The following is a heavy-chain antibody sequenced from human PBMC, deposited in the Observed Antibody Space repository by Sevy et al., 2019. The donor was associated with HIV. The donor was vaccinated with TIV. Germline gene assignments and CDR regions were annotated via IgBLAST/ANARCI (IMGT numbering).Heavy chain of an antibody. CDR3: ALERLSSNVAEYFQN. D-gene: IGHD1-1*01. V-gene: IGHV3-30-3*01. CDR2: ISYDGSNK. Sequence: GGSLRLSCAASGFTFSDYSMHWVRQAPGKGLEWVATISYDGSNKHYADSVKGRFTLSRDNSKNSLFLQMNSLRAEDTAVCYCALERLSSNVAEYFQNWGQGTLVTVSS. CDR1: GFTFSDYS. J-gene: IGHJ1*01.